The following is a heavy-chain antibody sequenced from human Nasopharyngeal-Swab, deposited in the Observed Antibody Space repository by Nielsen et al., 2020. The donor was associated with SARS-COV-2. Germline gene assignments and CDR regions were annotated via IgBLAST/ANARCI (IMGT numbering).Heavy chain of an antibody. CDR3: ARDESGDYLGLPFDH. Sequence: SETLSLTCVVSGASISSRNNYWGWIRQSPGKGLEWIGTIFSSGSTYNPSLKSRVTMSVDTSKNQFSLKLTSVTAADTAVYYCARDESGDYLGLPFDHWGRGTLDTVSS. CDR1: GASISSRNNY. CDR2: IFSSGST. V-gene: IGHV4-39*07. D-gene: IGHD4-17*01. J-gene: IGHJ4*02.